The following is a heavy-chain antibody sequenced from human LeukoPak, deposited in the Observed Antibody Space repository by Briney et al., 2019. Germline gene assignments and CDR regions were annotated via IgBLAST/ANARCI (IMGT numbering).Heavy chain of an antibody. J-gene: IGHJ3*02. V-gene: IGHV3-48*02. CDR3: ASSYDSSGLNAFDI. D-gene: IGHD3-22*01. Sequence: GGSLRLSCAASGFTFSSYSMNWVRQAPGKGLDWVSYISSSSSTIYYADSVKGRFTISRDNAKNSLYLQMNSLRDEDTAVYYCASSYDSSGLNAFDIWGQGTMVTVSS. CDR2: ISSSSSTI. CDR1: GFTFSSYS.